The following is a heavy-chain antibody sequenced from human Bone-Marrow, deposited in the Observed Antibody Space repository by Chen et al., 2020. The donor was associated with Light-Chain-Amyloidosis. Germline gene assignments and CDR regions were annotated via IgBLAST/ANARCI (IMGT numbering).Heavy chain of an antibody. V-gene: IGHV3-30*03. D-gene: IGHD3-10*01. J-gene: IGHJ4*02. CDR1: GLTFSSYA. Sequence: VESGGGVVQPGRSLRFSCAASGLTFSSYAMYWVRQAQGKGLEWLAFISYDGSRVSYAGSLKGRFTISRDQSKRKLYLQMNSLGPEDTALYYCARERDGRGLDYWGQGTLVSVST. CDR2: ISYDGSRV. CDR3: ARERDGRGLDY.